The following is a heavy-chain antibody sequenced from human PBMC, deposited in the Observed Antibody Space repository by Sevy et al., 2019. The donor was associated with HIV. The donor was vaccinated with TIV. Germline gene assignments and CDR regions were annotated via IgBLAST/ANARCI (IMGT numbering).Heavy chain of an antibody. CDR1: GFTLSSYW. Sequence: GGSLRLSCAASGFTLSSYWMSWVRQAPGKGLEWVANIKQDGSEKYYVDSVKGRFTISRDNAKNSLYLQMNSLRAEDTAVYYCAREVEMATITEGYWGQGTLVTVSS. CDR3: AREVEMATITEGY. V-gene: IGHV3-7*03. J-gene: IGHJ4*02. D-gene: IGHD5-12*01. CDR2: IKQDGSEK.